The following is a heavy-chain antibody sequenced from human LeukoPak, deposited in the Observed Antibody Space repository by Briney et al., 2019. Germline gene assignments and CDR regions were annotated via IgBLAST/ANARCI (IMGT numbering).Heavy chain of an antibody. D-gene: IGHD3-22*01. V-gene: IGHV4-39*07. CDR1: GGSINNSSYY. CDR3: ARDIYYYDSSGYRGEAFDV. J-gene: IGHJ3*01. CDR2: IYYSGST. Sequence: PSETLSLTCTVSGGSINNSSYYWGWVRQPPGKGLEWVGSIYYSGSTYYNPSLKSRVTISVDTSKKHFSLKLSSVTAADTAVYYCARDIYYYDSSGYRGEAFDVWGQGTMVTVSS.